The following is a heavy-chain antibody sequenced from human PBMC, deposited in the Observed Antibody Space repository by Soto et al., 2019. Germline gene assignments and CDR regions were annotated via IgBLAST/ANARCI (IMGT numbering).Heavy chain of an antibody. V-gene: IGHV1-69*13. Sequence: ASVKVSSKASGGTFSSYAISWVRQAPGQGLEWMGGIIPIFGTANYAQKFQGRVTITADESTSTAYMELSSLRSEDTAVYYCARSYGGNLVDPFDYWGQGTLVTVSS. CDR2: IIPIFGTA. CDR1: GGTFSSYA. J-gene: IGHJ4*02. CDR3: ARSYGGNLVDPFDY. D-gene: IGHD4-17*01.